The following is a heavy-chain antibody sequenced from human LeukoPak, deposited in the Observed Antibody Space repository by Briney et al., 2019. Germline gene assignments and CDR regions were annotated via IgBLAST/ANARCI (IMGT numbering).Heavy chain of an antibody. CDR3: TRGSYGDYEY. CDR1: RFTFSSYT. V-gene: IGHV3-21*01. J-gene: IGHJ4*02. D-gene: IGHD4-17*01. Sequence: GGSLRLSSSASRFTFSSYTMNWVRQAPGKGLEWVSSIDPSSTYIYYADSVKGRFTISRDNAQNSLYLQMNSLRAEDTAVYYCTRGSYGDYEYWGQGTLVTVSS. CDR2: IDPSSTYI.